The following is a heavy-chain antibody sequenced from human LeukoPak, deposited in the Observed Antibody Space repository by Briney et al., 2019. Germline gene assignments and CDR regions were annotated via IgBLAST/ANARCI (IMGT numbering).Heavy chain of an antibody. CDR2: IIPILGIA. CDR3: ARSTVGFASYGMDV. D-gene: IGHD4-23*01. J-gene: IGHJ6*02. Sequence: GASVKVSCKASGGTFSSYAISWVRQAPGQGLEWMGRIIPILGIANYAQKFQGRVTITADKSTSTAYMELSSLRSEDTAVYYCARSTVGFASYGMDVWGQGTTVTVSS. V-gene: IGHV1-69*04. CDR1: GGTFSSYA.